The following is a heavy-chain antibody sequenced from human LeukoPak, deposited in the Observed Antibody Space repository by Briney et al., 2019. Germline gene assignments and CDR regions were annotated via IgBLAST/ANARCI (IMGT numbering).Heavy chain of an antibody. V-gene: IGHV3-7*01. CDR2: IRQDGSDK. Sequence: PGGSLRLSCAAPGFTFNSYWMSWVRQAPEKGLEWLADIRQDGSDKQYVDSVKGRFTISRDNAKNSLYLQMNSLSAEDTAVYYCARHSRGSPIDDWGQGTLVTVSS. J-gene: IGHJ4*02. D-gene: IGHD2-15*01. CDR3: ARHSRGSPIDD. CDR1: GFTFNSYW.